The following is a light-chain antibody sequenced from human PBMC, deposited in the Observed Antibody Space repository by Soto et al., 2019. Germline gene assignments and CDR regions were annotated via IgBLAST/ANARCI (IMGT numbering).Light chain of an antibody. J-gene: IGKJ2*01. CDR3: QQYGSSPGYT. CDR1: QSVSSSY. CDR2: GAS. Sequence: EIVLTQSPGTLSLSPGERATLSCRASQSVSSSYLAWYQQKPGQAPRLLIYGASSRATGIPDRFSGSGSGTDFTLIISRPEPEDFAVYYCQQYGSSPGYTFGQGTKLEIK. V-gene: IGKV3-20*01.